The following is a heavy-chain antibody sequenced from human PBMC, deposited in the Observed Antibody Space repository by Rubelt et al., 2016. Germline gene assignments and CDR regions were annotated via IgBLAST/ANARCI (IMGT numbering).Heavy chain of an antibody. CDR2: ISYDGSNK. Sequence: ISYDGSNKYYADSMKGRFTISRDNAKNTLYLQMNSLRAEDTAVYYCARAADFWSGYRQPHGMDVWGQGTTVTVSS. J-gene: IGHJ6*02. CDR3: ARAADFWSGYRQPHGMDV. V-gene: IGHV3-30*07. D-gene: IGHD3-3*01.